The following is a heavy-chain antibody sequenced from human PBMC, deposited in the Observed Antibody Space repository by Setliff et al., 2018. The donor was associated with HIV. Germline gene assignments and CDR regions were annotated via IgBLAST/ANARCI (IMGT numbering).Heavy chain of an antibody. D-gene: IGHD3-3*01. Sequence: KTSETLSLTCTVSTDSFSNRGFYWGWVRQPPGRGLEWIGSVYYSGSTYYNPSLKSRVTISVDTSKNQLSLKLTSMTAADTAVYYCARSQPDTIFGVVVFDSWGQGTPVTVSS. CDR1: TDSFSNRGFY. CDR3: ARSQPDTIFGVVVFDS. V-gene: IGHV4-39*01. CDR2: VYYSGST. J-gene: IGHJ4*02.